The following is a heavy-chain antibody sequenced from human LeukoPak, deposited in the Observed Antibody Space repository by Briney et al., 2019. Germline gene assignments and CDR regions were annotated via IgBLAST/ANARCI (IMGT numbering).Heavy chain of an antibody. Sequence: GESLQISCKGSGNSFTTYWIAWVRQMPGKGLEWMGIIYPGDSDTRYSPSFQGQVTISADKSISTAYLQWSSLKASDTAMYYCARESTSSSPFDYWGQGTLVTVSS. D-gene: IGHD6-6*01. V-gene: IGHV5-51*01. CDR2: IYPGDSDT. CDR3: ARESTSSSPFDY. CDR1: GNSFTTYW. J-gene: IGHJ4*02.